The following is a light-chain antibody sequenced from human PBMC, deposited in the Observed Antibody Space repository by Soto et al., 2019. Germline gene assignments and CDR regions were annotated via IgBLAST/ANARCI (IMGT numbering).Light chain of an antibody. Sequence: EIAMTQSPATLSVSPGERATLSCRASQSVSTNLAWYQKKPGQAPRLLIYGASTRATGIPARFSGSGSGTEFTLTISSLQSEDFAVYYCQQYNNWLWTFGQGTKVDIK. CDR3: QQYNNWLWT. CDR1: QSVSTN. J-gene: IGKJ1*01. CDR2: GAS. V-gene: IGKV3-15*01.